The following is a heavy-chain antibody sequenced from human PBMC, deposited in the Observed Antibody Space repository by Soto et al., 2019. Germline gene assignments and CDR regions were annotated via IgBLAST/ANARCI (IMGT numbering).Heavy chain of an antibody. CDR2: IKPDGSGK. J-gene: IGHJ3*02. Sequence: RVWCAVAEVTCGGSWGGCVRQAPGKGLEWVANIKPDGSGKYYVDSVKGRFTISRDNAKNSLYLQMNSLRAEDTAVYYCARDSGYDAFDIWGQGTLVTVSS. D-gene: IGHD5-12*01. CDR1: EVTCGGSW. V-gene: IGHV3-7*01. CDR3: ARDSGYDAFDI.